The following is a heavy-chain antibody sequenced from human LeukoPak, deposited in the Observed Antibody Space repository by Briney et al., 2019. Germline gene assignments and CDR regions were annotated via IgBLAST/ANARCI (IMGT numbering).Heavy chain of an antibody. CDR1: GSIFTSYW. CDR3: ASGKWLSGFDY. CDR2: IYPGDSDT. J-gene: IGHJ4*02. V-gene: IGHV5-51*01. D-gene: IGHD3-22*01. Sequence: RGESLQISCKGSGSIFTSYWIGWVRQMPGKGLEWMGIIYPGDSDTRYSPSFQGQVTISADKSISTAYLQWSSLKASDTAMYYCASGKWLSGFDYWGQGTLVTVSS.